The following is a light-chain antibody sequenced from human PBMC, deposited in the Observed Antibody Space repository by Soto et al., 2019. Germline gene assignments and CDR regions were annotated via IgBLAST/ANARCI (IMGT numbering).Light chain of an antibody. Sequence: EIGLTQSPGTLSLSPGERATLSCRASQSVSGNNLAWYQQRPGQAPRVVIYGASTRATGIPERFSGSGSGTDFTLTISRLEPEDFAVYYCQQYGRSPFTFGPGTKVDIK. V-gene: IGKV3-20*01. CDR2: GAS. CDR3: QQYGRSPFT. CDR1: QSVSGNN. J-gene: IGKJ3*01.